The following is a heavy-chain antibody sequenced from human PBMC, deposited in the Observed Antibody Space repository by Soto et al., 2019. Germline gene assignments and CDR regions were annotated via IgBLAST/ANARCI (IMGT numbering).Heavy chain of an antibody. CDR3: ARGSGRSNYAYYFDY. CDR1: GFTFSSYA. Sequence: QVQLVESGGGVVQPGRSLRLSCAASGFTFSSYAMHWVRQAPGKGLEWVAVISYDGSNKYYADSVKGRFTISRDNSKNTLYRQMNSLRAEDTAVYYCARGSGRSNYAYYFDYWGQGTLVTVSS. J-gene: IGHJ4*02. CDR2: ISYDGSNK. D-gene: IGHD4-4*01. V-gene: IGHV3-30-3*01.